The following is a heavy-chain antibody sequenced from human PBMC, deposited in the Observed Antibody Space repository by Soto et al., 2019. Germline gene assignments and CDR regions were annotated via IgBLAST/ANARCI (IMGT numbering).Heavy chain of an antibody. J-gene: IGHJ4*02. D-gene: IGHD3-10*01. Sequence: QVQLQESGPGLVKPSETLSLTCTVSGGSVSSGSYYWRWIRQPPGKGLEWIGYIYYSGSTNYNPSLKSRVTISVDTSKNQCALKLSSVTAADTAVYYGARAQVMVYDSEDYYVSGTPSYYFAYWGQGTLVPVSS. CDR2: IYYSGST. V-gene: IGHV4-61*01. CDR3: ARAQVMVYDSEDYYVSGTPSYYFAY. CDR1: GGSVSSGSYY.